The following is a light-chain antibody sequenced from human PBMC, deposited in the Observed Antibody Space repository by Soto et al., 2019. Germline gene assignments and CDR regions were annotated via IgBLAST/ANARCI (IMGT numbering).Light chain of an antibody. CDR1: KVGSKS. CDR2: YDV. V-gene: IGLV3-21*04. Sequence: SYELTQPPSVSVAPGRTVIITCGGSKVGSKSVHWYQQKPGQAPVLVIYYDVDRPSGIPERFSGSNSGDTATLTIASVEAGDEADYYCQVWDGSTHHLVFGGGTKVTVL. J-gene: IGLJ3*02. CDR3: QVWDGSTHHLV.